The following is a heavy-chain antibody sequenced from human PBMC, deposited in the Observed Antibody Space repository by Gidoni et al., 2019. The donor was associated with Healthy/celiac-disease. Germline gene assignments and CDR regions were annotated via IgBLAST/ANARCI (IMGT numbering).Heavy chain of an antibody. J-gene: IGHJ3*02. CDR1: GFTFSSYA. CDR2: ISYDGSNK. CDR3: ARDSDNDAFDI. Sequence: QVQLVESGGGVVQPGRSLRLSCAASGFTFSSYAMHWVRQAPGKGLEWVAVISYDGSNKYYADSVKGRFTISRDNSKNTLYLQMNSLRAEDTAVYYCARDSDNDAFDIWGQGTMVTVSS. V-gene: IGHV3-30-3*01. D-gene: IGHD1-26*01.